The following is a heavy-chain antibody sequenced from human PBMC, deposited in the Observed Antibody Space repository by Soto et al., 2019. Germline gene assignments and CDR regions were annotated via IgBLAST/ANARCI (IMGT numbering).Heavy chain of an antibody. Sequence: SETLSLTCSVSGGSISSYYWSWIRQPPGKGLEWIGYIYYSGSTNYNPSLKSRVTISVDTSKNQFSLKLSSVTAADTAVYYCARGEATIFGVVQPFDYWGQGTPVTVSS. J-gene: IGHJ4*02. CDR1: GGSISSYY. CDR2: IYYSGST. D-gene: IGHD3-3*01. CDR3: ARGEATIFGVVQPFDY. V-gene: IGHV4-59*01.